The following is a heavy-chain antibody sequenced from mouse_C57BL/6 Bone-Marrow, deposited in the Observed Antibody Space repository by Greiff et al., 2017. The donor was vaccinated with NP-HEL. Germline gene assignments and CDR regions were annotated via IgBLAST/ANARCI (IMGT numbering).Heavy chain of an antibody. D-gene: IGHD1-1*01. CDR2: ISNGGGST. V-gene: IGHV5-12*01. J-gene: IGHJ4*01. Sequence: EVQLVESGGGLVQPGGSLKLSCAASGFTFSDYYMYWVRQTPEKRLEWVAYISNGGGSTYYPDTVKGRFTISRDNAKNTLYLQMSRLKSEDTAMYYCARATTVVPYAMDYWGQGTSVTVSS. CDR1: GFTFSDYY. CDR3: ARATTVVPYAMDY.